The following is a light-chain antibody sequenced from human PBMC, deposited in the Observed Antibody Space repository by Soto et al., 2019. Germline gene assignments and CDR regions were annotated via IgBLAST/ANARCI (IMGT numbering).Light chain of an antibody. CDR1: SSNIGSNT. CDR2: SNN. V-gene: IGLV1-44*01. Sequence: QSVLTQPPSASGTPGQRVTISFSGSSSNIGSNTVNWYQQPPGTDPKLLIYSNNEPPSGVPDRFSGSKSGTSDSLAISGLQYEDEADYYCAAWDDSLNVVVFGGGTKLTVL. J-gene: IGLJ2*01. CDR3: AAWDDSLNVVV.